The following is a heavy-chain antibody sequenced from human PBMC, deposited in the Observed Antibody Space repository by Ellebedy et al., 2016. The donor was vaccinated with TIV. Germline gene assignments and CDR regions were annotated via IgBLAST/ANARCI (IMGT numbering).Heavy chain of an antibody. CDR3: AKDREYSSCYYMGDGAFDF. CDR1: RFTFSSYA. Sequence: GGSLRLSXAASRFTFSSYAMSWVRQAPGKRLEWVSIISGSGDITYYADSVKGRFTISRDNSKNTVFLQMNSLRAEDTAVYYCAKDREYSSCYYMGDGAFDFWGQGTVVTVSS. D-gene: IGHD6-25*01. V-gene: IGHV3-23*01. CDR2: ISGSGDIT. J-gene: IGHJ3*01.